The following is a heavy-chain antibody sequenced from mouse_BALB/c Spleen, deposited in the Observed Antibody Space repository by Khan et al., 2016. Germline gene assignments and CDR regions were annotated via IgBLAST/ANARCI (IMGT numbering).Heavy chain of an antibody. CDR2: ILPGSGHT. CDR1: GYTFSNYW. Sequence: VQLQESGAELMKPGASMKFSCKATGYTFSNYWIEWVRQRPGHGLEWIGEILPGSGHTNCNEKFKGKATFTAETSSNTAYMQLSSLTSEDSAVYYCARNSDSYWFAYWGQGTLVTVSA. J-gene: IGHJ3*01. V-gene: IGHV1-9*01. D-gene: IGHD1-1*01. CDR3: ARNSDSYWFAY.